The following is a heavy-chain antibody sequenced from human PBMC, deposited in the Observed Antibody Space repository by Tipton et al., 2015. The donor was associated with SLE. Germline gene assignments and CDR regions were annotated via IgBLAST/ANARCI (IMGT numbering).Heavy chain of an antibody. CDR1: GYSISSGYF. V-gene: IGHV4-38-2*02. CDR3: ARNKAVAGTVIEY. CDR2: IYQDGST. J-gene: IGHJ4*02. D-gene: IGHD6-19*01. Sequence: TLSLTCTVSGYSISSGYFWGWVRQPPGKGLEWIGTIYQDGSTYYNPSLKSRVTMSVDTSKNQFSLKLTSLTAADTALYYCARNKAVAGTVIEYWGPGTLVTVSS.